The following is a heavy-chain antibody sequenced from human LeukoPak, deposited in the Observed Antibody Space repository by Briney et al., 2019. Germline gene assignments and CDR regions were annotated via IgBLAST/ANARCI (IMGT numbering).Heavy chain of an antibody. CDR2: INHSGST. D-gene: IGHD3-9*01. CDR1: GGSFSGYY. V-gene: IGHV4-34*01. Sequence: SETLSLTCAVYGGSFSGYYWSWIRQPPGKGLEWIGEINHSGSTNYNPSLKSRVTISVDTSKNQFSLKLSSVTAADTAVYYCARAFTYYDILTGYYEPHTILDYWCQGTLVTVSS. J-gene: IGHJ4*02. CDR3: ARAFTYYDILTGYYEPHTILDY.